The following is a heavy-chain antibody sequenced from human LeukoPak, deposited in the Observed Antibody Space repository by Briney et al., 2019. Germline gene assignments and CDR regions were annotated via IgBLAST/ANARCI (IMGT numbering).Heavy chain of an antibody. J-gene: IGHJ4*02. CDR1: GFTFGDYA. V-gene: IGHV3-49*04. CDR2: IRSKAYGGTT. CDR3: TRVRGRYGFDY. D-gene: IGHD5-18*01. Sequence: PGGSLRLSCTAPGFTFGDYAMSWVRQAPGKGLEWVGFIRSKAYGGTTEYAASVKGGFTISRDDSKSIAYLQMNSLKTEDTAVYYCTRVRGRYGFDYWGQGTLVTVSS.